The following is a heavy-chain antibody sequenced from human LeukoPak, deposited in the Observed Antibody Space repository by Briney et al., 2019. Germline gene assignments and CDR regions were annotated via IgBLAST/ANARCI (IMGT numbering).Heavy chain of an antibody. CDR2: ISYDGSNK. Sequence: PGGSLRLSCTASGFTFGDYAMHWVRQAPGKGLEWVAVISYDGSNKYYADSVKGRFTISRDNSKNTLYLQMNSLRAEDTAVYYCARVNSRARRSSGWSLDYWGQGTLVTVSS. CDR3: ARVNSRARRSSGWSLDY. D-gene: IGHD6-19*01. V-gene: IGHV3-30-3*01. CDR1: GFTFGDYA. J-gene: IGHJ4*02.